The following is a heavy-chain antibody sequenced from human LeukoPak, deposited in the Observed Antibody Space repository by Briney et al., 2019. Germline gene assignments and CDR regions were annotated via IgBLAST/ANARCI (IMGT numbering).Heavy chain of an antibody. J-gene: IGHJ4*02. CDR3: ARGTRDGYNPTFDY. CDR2: TYYTSKWYN. V-gene: IGHV6-1*01. D-gene: IGHD5-24*01. Sequence: SQTLSLTCAISGYSFSTNSAAWNWIRQSPSRGLEWLGRTYYTSKWYNDYALSMKGRITINPDTSKNQFSLQLNSVTPEDTALYYCARGTRDGYNPTFDYWGQGTLVTVSS. CDR1: GYSFSTNSAA.